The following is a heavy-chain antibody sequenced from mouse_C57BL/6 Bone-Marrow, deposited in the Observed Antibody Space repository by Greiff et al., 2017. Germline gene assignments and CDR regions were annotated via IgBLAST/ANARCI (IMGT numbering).Heavy chain of an antibody. J-gene: IGHJ4*01. CDR3: VYDYDGYAMDY. V-gene: IGHV1-64*01. CDR1: GYPFTSYW. D-gene: IGHD2-4*01. CDR2: IHPNSGST. Sequence: VQLQQPGAELVKPGASVKLSCKASGYPFTSYWMHWVKQRPGQGLEWIGMIHPNSGSTNYNEKFKSKATLTVDKSSSTAYMQLSSLTSEDSAVYYCVYDYDGYAMDYWGQGTSVTVSS.